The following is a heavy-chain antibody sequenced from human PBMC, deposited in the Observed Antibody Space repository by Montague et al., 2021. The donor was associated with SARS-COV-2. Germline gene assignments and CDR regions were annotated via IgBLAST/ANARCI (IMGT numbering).Heavy chain of an antibody. CDR1: GASISSSNSY. CDR2: ISYSGTT. CDR3: ARETYTSGWFHQFDY. J-gene: IGHJ4*02. Sequence: SETLSLTCTVSGASISSSNSYWGWIRQPPGKGLKWIGSISYSGTTYYNPSLQSRVTISVDTSKKQFSLKLSSVTAADTAVYYCARETYTSGWFHQFDYWGQGTLVTVSS. V-gene: IGHV4-39*07. D-gene: IGHD6-19*01.